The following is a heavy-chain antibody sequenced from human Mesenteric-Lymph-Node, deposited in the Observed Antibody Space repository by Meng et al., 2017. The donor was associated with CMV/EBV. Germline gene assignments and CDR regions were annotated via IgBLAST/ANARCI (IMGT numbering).Heavy chain of an antibody. CDR1: GGSISSYP. V-gene: IGHV4-59*01. CDR2: IYYSGST. J-gene: IGHJ4*02. Sequence: SETLSLTCTVSGGSISSYPWTWIRQPPGKGLEYIGYIYYSGSTNYNPSLKSRVTISVDTSKNQFSLKLTSVTAADTAVYYCARAGTTGTTVDYWGQGTLVTVSS. CDR3: ARAGTTGTTVDY. D-gene: IGHD1-1*01.